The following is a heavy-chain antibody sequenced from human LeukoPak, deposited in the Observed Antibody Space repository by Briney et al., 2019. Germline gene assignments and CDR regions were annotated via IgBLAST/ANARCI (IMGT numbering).Heavy chain of an antibody. J-gene: IGHJ4*02. CDR2: ISSSSSTI. CDR1: GFTFSSYN. D-gene: IGHD3-22*01. CDR3: AKVAGSSVYLGYFDY. V-gene: IGHV3-48*01. Sequence: PGGSLRLSCAASGFTFSSYNMNWLRQAPGKGLEWVSYISSSSSTIYYADSVKGRFTISRDNSKNTLYLQMNSLRAEDTAVYYCAKVAGSSVYLGYFDYWGQGTRVTDSS.